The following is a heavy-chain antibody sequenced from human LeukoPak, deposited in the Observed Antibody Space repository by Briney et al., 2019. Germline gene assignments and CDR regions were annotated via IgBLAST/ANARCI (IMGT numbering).Heavy chain of an antibody. V-gene: IGHV1-2*02. D-gene: IGHD3-16*01. J-gene: IGHJ4*02. Sequence: ASVKVSCKASGYTFTDYYMYWVRQAPGQGLEWMGWINPNSGGTNYAQKFQGRVTMTRDTSISTAYMELSRLRSDDTALYYCARDLGRESDYWGQGTLVTVSS. CDR3: ARDLGRESDY. CDR1: GYTFTDYY. CDR2: INPNSGGT.